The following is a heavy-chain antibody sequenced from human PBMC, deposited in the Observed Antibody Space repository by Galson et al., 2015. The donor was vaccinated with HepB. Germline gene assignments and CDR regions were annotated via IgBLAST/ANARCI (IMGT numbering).Heavy chain of an antibody. CDR2: ISYDGCNT. J-gene: IGHJ4*02. CDR1: GFTFSANG. D-gene: IGHD1-20*01. Sequence: SLRLSCAASGFTFSANGMHWVRQAPGKGREWVALISYDGCNTDYAESVKVRFTISRDNSKNTLSLQIYSLRPEDTAVYYCARQAVTGTYFDYWGQGTLVPVSS. V-gene: IGHV3-30*03. CDR3: ARQAVTGTYFDY.